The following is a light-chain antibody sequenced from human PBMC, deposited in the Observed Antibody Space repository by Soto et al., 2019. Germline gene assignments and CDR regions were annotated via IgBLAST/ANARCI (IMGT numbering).Light chain of an antibody. CDR3: CSHAGSSTWV. CDR2: EGT. J-gene: IGLJ3*02. CDR1: SSDVGSYNL. Sequence: QPVLTQPASVSGSPGRSITISCTGTSSDVGSYNLVSWYQQHPGKAPKLMIYEGTRRPSGVSNRFSGSKSGNTASLTISGLQAEDEADYYCCSHAGSSTWVFGGGTKLTVL. V-gene: IGLV2-23*01.